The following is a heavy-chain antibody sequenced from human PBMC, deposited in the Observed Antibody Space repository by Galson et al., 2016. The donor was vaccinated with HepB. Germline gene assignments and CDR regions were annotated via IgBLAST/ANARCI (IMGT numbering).Heavy chain of an antibody. Sequence: SVKVSCKASGYTFTRYYIHWVRQAPGQGLEWMGVINPSGGSTKDAQKFQGRVTMTRNTSISTAYMELSSLRSEDTAVYYCARGGILLTNWGQGTLVTVSS. J-gene: IGHJ4*02. CDR1: GYTFTRYY. D-gene: IGHD1-14*01. CDR2: INPSGGST. V-gene: IGHV1-46*01. CDR3: ARGGILLTN.